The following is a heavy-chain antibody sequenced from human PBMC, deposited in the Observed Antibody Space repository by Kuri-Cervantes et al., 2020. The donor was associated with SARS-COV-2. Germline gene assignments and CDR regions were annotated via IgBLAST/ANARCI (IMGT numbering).Heavy chain of an antibody. CDR2: IRYDGSNK. D-gene: IGHD4-17*01. Sequence: GESLKISCAASGFTFRSCWMSWVRQAPGRGLEWVAFIRYDGSNKYYADSVKGRFTISRDNSKNTLYLQMNSLRAEDTAVYYCAKICRRATVTTLDFDLWGRGTLVTVSS. CDR1: GFTFRSCW. J-gene: IGHJ2*01. CDR3: AKICRRATVTTLDFDL. V-gene: IGHV3-30*02.